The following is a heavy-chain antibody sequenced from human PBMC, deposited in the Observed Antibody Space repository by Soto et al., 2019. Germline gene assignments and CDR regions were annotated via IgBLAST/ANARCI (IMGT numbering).Heavy chain of an antibody. CDR1: GYTFTSYY. J-gene: IGHJ1*01. CDR2: INPSGGST. Sequence: ASVKVSCKASGYTFTSYYMHWVRQAPGQGLEWMGIINPSGGSTSYAQKFQGRVTMTRDTSTSTVYMELSSLRSEDTAVYYCARGDSSGYYYPYFQHWGQGTLVTVSS. V-gene: IGHV1-46*01. D-gene: IGHD3-22*01. CDR3: ARGDSSGYYYPYFQH.